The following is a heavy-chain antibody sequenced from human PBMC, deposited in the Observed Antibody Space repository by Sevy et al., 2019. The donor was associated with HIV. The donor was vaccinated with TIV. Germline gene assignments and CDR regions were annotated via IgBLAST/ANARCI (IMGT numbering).Heavy chain of an antibody. CDR1: GYTFNTYG. CDR3: ARERTRWQQLVEYYLGMDV. D-gene: IGHD6-13*01. Sequence: ASVKVSCKASGYTFNTYGISWVRQAPGQGLEWMGWISYYYGNTNFAQKFQGRVTMTTDTITNTAYMELTSLRSDDTAVYYCARERTRWQQLVEYYLGMDVWGQGTPVTVSS. J-gene: IGHJ6*02. CDR2: ISYYYGNT. V-gene: IGHV1-18*01.